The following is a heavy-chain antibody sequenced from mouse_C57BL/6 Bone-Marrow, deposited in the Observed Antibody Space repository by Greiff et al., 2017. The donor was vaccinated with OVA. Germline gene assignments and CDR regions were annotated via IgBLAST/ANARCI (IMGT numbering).Heavy chain of an antibody. CDR1: GYTFTSYW. CDR2: IDPSDSYT. V-gene: IGHV1-69*01. J-gene: IGHJ2*01. D-gene: IGHD1-1*01. CDR3: AREETVVEFFDY. Sequence: VQLQQPGAELVMPGASVKLSCKASGYTFTSYWMHWVKQRPGQGLEWIGEIDPSDSYTNYNQKFKGKSTLTVDKSSSTAYMQLSSLTSEASAVYYCAREETVVEFFDYWGQGTTLAVSS.